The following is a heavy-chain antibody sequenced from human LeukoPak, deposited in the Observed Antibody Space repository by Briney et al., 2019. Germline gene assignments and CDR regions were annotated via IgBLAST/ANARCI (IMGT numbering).Heavy chain of an antibody. V-gene: IGHV3-72*01. J-gene: IGHJ4*02. CDR1: GFTISDHH. CDR3: TSPMLWNDVG. Sequence: HPGGSLRLSCAASGFTISDHHMDWVRQAPGKGLEWVGRSKNKADSYYTQYAASVKGRFTISRNDSKNSLFLQMNSLKTEDTAVYYCTSPMLWNDVGWGQGTLVTVSS. CDR2: SKNKADSYYT. D-gene: IGHD1-1*01.